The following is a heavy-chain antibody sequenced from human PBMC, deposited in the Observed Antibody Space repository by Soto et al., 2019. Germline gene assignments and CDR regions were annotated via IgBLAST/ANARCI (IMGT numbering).Heavy chain of an antibody. D-gene: IGHD2-15*01. Sequence: PGGSLRLSCAASGFTVSSNYMSWVRQAPGKGLERVSVIYSGGSTYYADSVKGRFTISRDNSKNTLYLQMNSLRAEDTAVYYCAPFYCSGGSCRDYWGQGTLVTVSS. V-gene: IGHV3-66*01. CDR1: GFTVSSNY. CDR2: IYSGGST. J-gene: IGHJ4*02. CDR3: APFYCSGGSCRDY.